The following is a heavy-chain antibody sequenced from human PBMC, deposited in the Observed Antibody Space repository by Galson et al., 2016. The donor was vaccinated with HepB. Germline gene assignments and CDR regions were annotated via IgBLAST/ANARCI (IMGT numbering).Heavy chain of an antibody. J-gene: IGHJ4*02. D-gene: IGHD6-19*01. CDR2: IDWDDDK. V-gene: IGHV2-70*13. CDR1: GFSLRSSGMC. CDR3: ARIRGWYHTSNYYFDY. Sequence: PALVKPPQTLTLTCTFSGFSLRSSGMCVSWIRQPPGKALEWLALIDWDDDKYYNTSLETRLTISKDTSKNQVVLKMTNMDPVDTATYFCARIRGWYHTSNYYFDYWGQGTLVTVSS.